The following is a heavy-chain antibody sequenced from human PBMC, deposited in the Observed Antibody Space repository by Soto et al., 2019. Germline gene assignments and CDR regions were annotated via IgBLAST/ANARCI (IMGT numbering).Heavy chain of an antibody. J-gene: IGHJ4*02. CDR3: ARHGIRGENFDS. CDR1: GGSVSSYS. CDR2: LYYGGSI. V-gene: IGHV4-59*08. D-gene: IGHD3-16*01. Sequence: PSDTLSLTCTVSGGSVSSYSWSWIRQPPGKGLEWIGYLYYGGSIIHSPSLQSRVTISVDSSRNQFSLRVSSVTAADTAVYYCARHGIRGENFDSWGQGALVTVSS.